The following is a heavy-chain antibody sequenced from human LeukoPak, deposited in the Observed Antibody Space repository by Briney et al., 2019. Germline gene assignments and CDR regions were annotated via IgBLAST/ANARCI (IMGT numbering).Heavy chain of an antibody. CDR1: GFTFSTYA. J-gene: IGHJ4*02. CDR3: AKDLVTGSLDY. D-gene: IGHD3-10*01. V-gene: IGHV3-23*01. Sequence: GGSLRLSCAASGFTFSTYAMTWVRQAPGKGLEWVSSISGGAGSTYYADSVKGRFTISRANSENTLYLQMHSLRAEDTAVYYCAKDLVTGSLDYWGLGALVTVSS. CDR2: ISGGAGST.